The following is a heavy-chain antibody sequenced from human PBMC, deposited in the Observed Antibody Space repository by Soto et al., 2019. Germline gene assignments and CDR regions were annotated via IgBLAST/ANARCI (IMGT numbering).Heavy chain of an antibody. CDR3: GRVVRGYCSGGSCYGGSYFYYMDV. J-gene: IGHJ6*03. D-gene: IGHD2-15*01. CDR1: GFTFSSYD. CDR2: IGTAGDT. Sequence: EVQLVESGGGLVQPGGSLRLSCAASGFTFSSYDMHWVRQATGKGLEWVSAIGTAGDTYYPGSVKGRFTISRENAKNSLYLQMNSLRAGDTAVYYCGRVVRGYCSGGSCYGGSYFYYMDVWGKGTTVTVSS. V-gene: IGHV3-13*01.